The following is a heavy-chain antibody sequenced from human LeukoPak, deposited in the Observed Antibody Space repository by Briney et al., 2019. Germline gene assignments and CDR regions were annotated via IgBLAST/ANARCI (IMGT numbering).Heavy chain of an antibody. J-gene: IGHJ5*01. V-gene: IGHV7-4-1*02. CDR3: AREGPGASNWFDS. CDR2: INTNTGNP. CDR1: GHTFIDYA. Sequence: ASVKVSCKASGHTFIDYAINWVRQAPGQGLEWMGWINTNTGNPTYAQGFTGRFVFSLDTSVNTAYLQISILKAQDTAVYFCAREGPGASNWFDSWGQGSLVSVSS. D-gene: IGHD2-2*01.